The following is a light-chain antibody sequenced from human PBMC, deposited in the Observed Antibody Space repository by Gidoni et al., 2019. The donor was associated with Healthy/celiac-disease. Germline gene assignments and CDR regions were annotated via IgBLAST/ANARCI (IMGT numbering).Light chain of an antibody. CDR3: SAYAGSNNLV. Sequence: QSALTQPPSASGSPGQPIPITCTGTSSDVGGYTYVSWYQQHPGKAPKLMIYEVSKRPSGVPVRFSGSKSGNTAALTVSGLQAEDEADYYCSAYAGSNNLVFGGGTKLTVL. CDR2: EVS. CDR1: SSDVGGYTY. V-gene: IGLV2-8*01. J-gene: IGLJ2*01.